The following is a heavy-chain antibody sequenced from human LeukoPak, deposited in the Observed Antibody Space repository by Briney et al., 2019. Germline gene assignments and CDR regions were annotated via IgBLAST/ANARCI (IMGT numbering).Heavy chain of an antibody. CDR3: ARDPFRYCSSTSCNYWIQLWSNYYYYYGMDV. J-gene: IGHJ6*02. Sequence: GGSLRLSCAASGFTFSNFAMHWVRQAPGKGLEWVAVISYDGSDKYYADSVKGRFTISRDNSKITLYLQINSLRAEDTAVYYCARDPFRYCSSTSCNYWIQLWSNYYYYYGMDVWGQGTTVTVSS. CDR2: ISYDGSDK. D-gene: IGHD2-2*01. V-gene: IGHV3-30-3*01. CDR1: GFTFSNFA.